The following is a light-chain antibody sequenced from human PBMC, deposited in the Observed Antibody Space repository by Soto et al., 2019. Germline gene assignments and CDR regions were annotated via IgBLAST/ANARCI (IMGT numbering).Light chain of an antibody. Sequence: QSVLTQPPSVSGAPGQRVTISCTGTSTNIGAPYDVHWYQQLPGTAPRLLIYNDNLRPSGVPDRFSGSKSGTSASLAITGRPAEDEAKYYCQSYDSSLSGSVFGGGTKVTVL. CDR1: STNIGAPYD. CDR3: QSYDSSLSGSV. J-gene: IGLJ3*02. CDR2: NDN. V-gene: IGLV1-40*01.